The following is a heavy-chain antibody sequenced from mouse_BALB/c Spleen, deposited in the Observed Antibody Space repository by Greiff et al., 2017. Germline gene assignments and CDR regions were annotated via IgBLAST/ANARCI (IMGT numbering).Heavy chain of an antibody. V-gene: IGHV14-3*02. CDR2: IDPANGNT. CDR1: GFNIKDTY. J-gene: IGHJ4*01. CDR3: ARVITTVVADYAMDY. D-gene: IGHD1-1*01. Sequence: VQLQQSGAELVKPGASVKLSCTASGFNIKDTYMHWVKQRPEQGLEWIGRIDPANGNTKYDPKFQGKATITADTSSNTAYLQLSSLTSEDTAVYYCARVITTVVADYAMDYWGQGTSVTVSS.